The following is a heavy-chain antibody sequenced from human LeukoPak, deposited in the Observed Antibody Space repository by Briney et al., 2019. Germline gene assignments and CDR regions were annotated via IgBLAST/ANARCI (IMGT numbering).Heavy chain of an antibody. CDR1: GYTFTSYG. V-gene: IGHV1-24*01. CDR3: ATDPRIAAATGGDY. Sequence: ASVKVSCKASGYTFTSYGISWVRQAPGKGLEWMGGFDPEDGETIYAQKFQGRVTMTEDTSTDTAYMELSSLRSEDTAVYYCATDPRIAAATGGDYWGQGTLVTVSS. CDR2: FDPEDGET. J-gene: IGHJ4*02. D-gene: IGHD6-13*01.